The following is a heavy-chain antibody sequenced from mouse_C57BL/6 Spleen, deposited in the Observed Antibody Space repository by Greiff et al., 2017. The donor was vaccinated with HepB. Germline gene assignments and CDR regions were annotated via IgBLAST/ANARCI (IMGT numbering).Heavy chain of an antibody. CDR1: GFTFSDYG. J-gene: IGHJ3*01. Sequence: EVKVVESGGGLVQPGGSLKLSCAASGFTFSDYGMAWVRQAPRKGPEWVAFISNLAYSIYYADTVTGRFTISRENAKNTLYLEMSRLRSEDTAMYYCAREGDYYGSSPLAYWGQGTLVTVSA. CDR3: AREGDYYGSSPLAY. V-gene: IGHV5-15*01. D-gene: IGHD1-1*01. CDR2: ISNLAYSI.